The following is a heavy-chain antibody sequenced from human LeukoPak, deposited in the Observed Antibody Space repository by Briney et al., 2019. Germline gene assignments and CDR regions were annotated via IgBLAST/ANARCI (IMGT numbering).Heavy chain of an antibody. V-gene: IGHV4-4*02. CDR1: GGSITTTNW. D-gene: IGHD1-26*01. CDR3: TRESGAFSPFGF. Sequence: PSETLSLTCAVSGGSITTTNWWSWVRQPPGKGLEWIGEVDLSGATNYNPSLESRVSMSIDKSKNHLSLEVTSVTAADTAIYYCTRESGAFSPFGFWGQGTLLTVSS. J-gene: IGHJ4*02. CDR2: VDLSGAT.